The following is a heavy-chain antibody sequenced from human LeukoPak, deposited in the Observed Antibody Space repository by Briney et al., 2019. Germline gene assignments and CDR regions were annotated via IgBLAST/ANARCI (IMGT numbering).Heavy chain of an antibody. CDR3: TREGCGATGCYTNDY. D-gene: IGHD2-21*01. J-gene: IGHJ4*02. Sequence: GGSLRLSCAASGFTFGGSPMHWVRQASGKGLEWLGRIRTKTTSYDAAYAASVKGRFTISRDDSKNTTYLQMNSLKTEDTAMYYCTREGCGATGCYTNDYWGQGTLVTVSS. CDR2: IRTKTTSYDA. V-gene: IGHV3-73*01. CDR1: GFTFGGSP.